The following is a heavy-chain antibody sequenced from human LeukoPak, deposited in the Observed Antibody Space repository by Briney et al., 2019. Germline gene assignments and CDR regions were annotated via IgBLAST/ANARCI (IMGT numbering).Heavy chain of an antibody. J-gene: IGHJ4*02. CDR2: IKPDGSET. Sequence: GGSLRLSCAASGFTFTSSWMSWVRQTPGKGLEWVAGIKPDGSETFYSDSVRGRFTISRDNAKNSLTLQIHSLRGEDTAVYYCAKDYVWSCDYRGPGTLVTVSS. CDR1: GFTFTSSW. V-gene: IGHV3-7*04. CDR3: AKDYVWSCDY. D-gene: IGHD3-3*01.